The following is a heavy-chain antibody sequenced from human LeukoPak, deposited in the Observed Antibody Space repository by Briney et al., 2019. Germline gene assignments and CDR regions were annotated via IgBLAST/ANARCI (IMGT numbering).Heavy chain of an antibody. CDR3: ARALSQELIRYSQD. V-gene: IGHV3-9*01. J-gene: IGHJ1*01. CDR1: GFTFDDNA. CDR2: ISWNSHSI. D-gene: IGHD1-1*01. Sequence: PGRSLRLSCAASGFTFDDNAMHWVRQAPGKGLEWVSGISWNSHSIGYADSVKGRFTISRDNSKNTLYLQMNSLRADDTAVYYCARALSQELIRYSQDWGQGTLVSVSS.